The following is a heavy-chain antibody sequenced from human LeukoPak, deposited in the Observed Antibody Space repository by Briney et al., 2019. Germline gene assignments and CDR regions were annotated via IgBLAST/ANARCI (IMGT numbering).Heavy chain of an antibody. J-gene: IGHJ4*02. CDR2: IYHSGST. CDR3: ARSYDSSGYPLFDY. CDR1: GYSISSGYY. D-gene: IGHD3-22*01. V-gene: IGHV4-38-2*01. Sequence: SETLSLTCAVSGYSISSGYYWGWIRQPPGKGLEWIGSIYHSGSTYYNPSLKSRVTISVDTSKNQFSLKLSSVTAADTAVYYCARSYDSSGYPLFDYWGRGTLVTVSS.